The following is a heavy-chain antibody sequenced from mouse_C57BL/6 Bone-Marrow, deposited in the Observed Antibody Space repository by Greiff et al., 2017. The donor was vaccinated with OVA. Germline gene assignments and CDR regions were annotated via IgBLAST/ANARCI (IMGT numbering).Heavy chain of an antibody. J-gene: IGHJ4*01. CDR1: GFNIKDYY. D-gene: IGHD3-2*02. CDR2: IDPEDGET. CDR3: ASPTAQATSFYAMDY. V-gene: IGHV14-2*01. Sequence: EVKLVESGAELVKPGASVKLSCTASGFNIKDYYMHWVKQRTEQGLEWIGRIDPEDGETKYAPKFQGKATITADTSSNTAYLQLSSLTSEDTAVYYCASPTAQATSFYAMDYWGQGTSVTVSS.